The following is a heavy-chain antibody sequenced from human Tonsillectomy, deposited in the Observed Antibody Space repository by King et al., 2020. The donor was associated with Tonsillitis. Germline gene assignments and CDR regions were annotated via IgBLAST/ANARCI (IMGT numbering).Heavy chain of an antibody. CDR3: TKDLSGNSFHYYYGMDV. Sequence: VQLVESGGGLVQPGGSLRVSCAASGFTFYNYVMSWVRQVPGKGLEWVSSISGSGGNTYYGDSVKGRFTISRDNSRNTLYLQMSNLRADDTDVYYCTKDLSGNSFHYYYGMDVWGQGTTVAVSS. D-gene: IGHD4-23*01. CDR1: GFTFYNYV. CDR2: ISGSGGNT. V-gene: IGHV3-23*04. J-gene: IGHJ6*02.